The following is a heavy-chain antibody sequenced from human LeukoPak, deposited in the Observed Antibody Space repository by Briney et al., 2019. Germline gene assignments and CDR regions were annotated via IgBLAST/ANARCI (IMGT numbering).Heavy chain of an antibody. D-gene: IGHD1-26*01. CDR3: ARGFSGSYPYYYGMDV. CDR2: ISSSGSTI. V-gene: IGHV3-11*01. J-gene: IGHJ6*02. CDR1: GFTFSDYY. Sequence: GGFLRLSCAASGFTFSDYYMSWVRQAPGKGLEWVSYISSSGSTIYYADSVKGRFTISRDNAKNSLYLQMNSLRAEDTAVYYCARGFSGSYPYYYGMDVWGQGTTVTVSS.